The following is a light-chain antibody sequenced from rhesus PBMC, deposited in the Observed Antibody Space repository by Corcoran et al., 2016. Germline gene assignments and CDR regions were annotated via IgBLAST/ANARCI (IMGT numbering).Light chain of an antibody. CDR2: NAA. J-gene: IGKJ2*01. V-gene: IGKV1-22*01. Sequence: DIQMTQSPSSLSASVGDTVTITCRASQSSSSWLAWYQQKPGKAPKLLIYNAATLQSGVPSRFSGSGSGTYFTLTISSLQSEDFATYYCQQYSSSPYSFGQGTKVEIK. CDR3: QQYSSSPYS. CDR1: QSSSSW.